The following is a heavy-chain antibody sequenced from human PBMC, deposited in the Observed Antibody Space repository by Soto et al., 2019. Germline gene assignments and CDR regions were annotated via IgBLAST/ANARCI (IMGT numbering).Heavy chain of an antibody. J-gene: IGHJ4*02. CDR2: LKQDGSAK. Sequence: GGSLRLSCAASGFTFSSYWMSWVRQAPGKGLEWLANLKQDGSAKYYVDSVKGRFTISRDNAKDSLYLQMNSLRAEDTAVNSCSGGGGGYWGQGTLVTVSS. CDR1: GFTFSSYW. V-gene: IGHV3-7*01. CDR3: SGGGGGY. D-gene: IGHD3-16*01.